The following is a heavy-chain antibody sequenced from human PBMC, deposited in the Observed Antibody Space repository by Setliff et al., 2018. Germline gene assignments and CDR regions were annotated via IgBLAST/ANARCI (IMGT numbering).Heavy chain of an antibody. V-gene: IGHV4-39*01. CDR1: GGSISSMSYY. D-gene: IGHD3-10*01. CDR3: ARHLWGRYMAESSDYFDY. Sequence: SETLSLTCTVSGGSISSMSYYWGWIHQPPGKGLEWIGSIYHSGSSYYNSSLRSRVTISVDTFKTKFSLSLSSVTAADTAVYYCARHLWGRYMAESSDYFDYWGQGSLVTVSS. J-gene: IGHJ4*02. CDR2: IYHSGSS.